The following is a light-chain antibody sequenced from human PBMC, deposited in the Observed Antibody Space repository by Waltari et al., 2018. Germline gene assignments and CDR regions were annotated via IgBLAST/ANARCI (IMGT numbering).Light chain of an antibody. J-gene: IGKJ3*01. CDR3: QQYGSSQT. CDR1: QSVSSSY. CDR2: DAS. V-gene: IGKV3D-20*01. Sequence: PGERATLSCRASQSVSSSYLAWYQQKPGLAPRLLIYDASSRATGIPDRFSGSGSGTDFTLTISRLEPEDFAVYYCQQYGSSQTFGPGTKVDIK.